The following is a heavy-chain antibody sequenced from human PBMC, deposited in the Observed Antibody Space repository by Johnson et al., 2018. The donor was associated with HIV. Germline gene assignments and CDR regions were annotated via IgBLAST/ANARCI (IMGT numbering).Heavy chain of an antibody. J-gene: IGHJ3*01. CDR3: ARGGLLWFGHPAD. Sequence: VQLVESGGGLVQPGGSLRLSCAASGFTFSSYAMRWVRQAPGKGLEWVSAISGSGGSTYYADSVKGRFTISRDNAKNSLYLQMNSLRAEDTAVYYCARGGLLWFGHPADWGQGTMVTVSS. CDR2: ISGSGGST. V-gene: IGHV3-23*04. D-gene: IGHD3-10*01. CDR1: GFTFSSYA.